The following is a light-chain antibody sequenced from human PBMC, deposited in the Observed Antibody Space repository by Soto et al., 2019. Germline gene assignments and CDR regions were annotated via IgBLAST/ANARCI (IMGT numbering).Light chain of an antibody. CDR1: SSDVGSYNL. CDR2: EGS. J-gene: IGLJ1*01. CDR3: CSYAGSSTYV. V-gene: IGLV2-23*01. Sequence: QSVLTQPASVSGSPGQSITISCTGTSSDVGSYNLVSWYQQHPGKAPKVMIYEGSKRPSGVSNRFSGSKSGNTASLTISGLQAEDEADYYCCSYAGSSTYVFGNGTKVTVL.